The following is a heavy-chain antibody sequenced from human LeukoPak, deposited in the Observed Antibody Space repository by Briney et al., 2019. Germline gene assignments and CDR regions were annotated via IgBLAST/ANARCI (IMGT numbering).Heavy chain of an antibody. D-gene: IGHD2-15*01. V-gene: IGHV3-23*01. CDR3: AKTLGYCSGGSCYSGVIDY. J-gene: IGHJ4*02. CDR1: GFTFSSYG. Sequence: GGSLRLSCAASGFTFSSYGMSWVRQAPGKGLEWVSAISGSGGSTYYADSMKGRFTISRDNSKNTLYLQMNSLRAEDTAVYYCAKTLGYCSGGSCYSGVIDYWGQGTLVTVSS. CDR2: ISGSGGST.